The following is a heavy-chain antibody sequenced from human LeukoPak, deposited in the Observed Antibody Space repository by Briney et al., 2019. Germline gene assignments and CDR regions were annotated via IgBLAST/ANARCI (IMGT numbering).Heavy chain of an antibody. CDR1: GFTFSSYS. CDR2: LYSSGNT. D-gene: IGHD7-27*01. V-gene: IGHV3-53*01. CDR3: ARGWGSFEN. Sequence: GGSLRLSCAASGFTFSSYSMNWVRQAPGKGLEWVSTLYSSGNTYYADSVKGRFTVSRDNSKNTLFLEMSSLRAEDTAVYFCARGWGSFENWGQGTLVAVSS. J-gene: IGHJ4*02.